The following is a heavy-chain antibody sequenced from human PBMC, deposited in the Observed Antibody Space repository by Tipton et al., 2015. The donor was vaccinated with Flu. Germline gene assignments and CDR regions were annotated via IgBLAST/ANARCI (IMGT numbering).Heavy chain of an antibody. CDR3: ARDQGFGDGLTYDYYAMDV. V-gene: IGHV4-31*03. Sequence: TLSLTCTVSGGSISSGGAYWSWIRQHPGKGLEWIGSIYYSGSTYYKSSLRSRLSIPVDTSRNLFSLTLNSVTAADTAIYYCARDQGFGDGLTYDYYAMDVWGQGTTVTVSS. CDR2: IYYSGST. D-gene: IGHD3-10*01. CDR1: GGSISSGGAY. J-gene: IGHJ6*02.